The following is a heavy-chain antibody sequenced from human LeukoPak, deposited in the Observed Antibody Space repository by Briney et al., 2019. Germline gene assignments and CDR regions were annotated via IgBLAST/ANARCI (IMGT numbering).Heavy chain of an antibody. Sequence: GESLKISCQVSEYIFTNYWIGWVRQMPGKGLEWMAVIYPGDSRTRYNPSFQGQVTISADKSINTAYLEWNSLRASDTALYYYACRMLLSTIFEPWGQGTLVTVSS. CDR1: EYIFTNYW. J-gene: IGHJ5*02. CDR2: IYPGDSRT. D-gene: IGHD2-2*01. CDR3: ACRMLLSTIFEP. V-gene: IGHV5-51*01.